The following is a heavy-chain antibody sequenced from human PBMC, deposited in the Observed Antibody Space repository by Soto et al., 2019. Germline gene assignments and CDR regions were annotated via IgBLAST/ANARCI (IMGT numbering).Heavy chain of an antibody. CDR3: AKSPGSGWAYYYYGMDV. V-gene: IGHV3-23*01. CDR1: GFTFSSYA. CDR2: ISGSVSST. J-gene: IGHJ6*02. D-gene: IGHD6-19*01. Sequence: EVQLLESGGGLVQPGGSLRLSCAASGFTFSSYAMSWVRQAPGKGLEWVSAISGSVSSTYYADSVKGRFTISRDNSKNTLYLQMNSLRAEDTAVYYCAKSPGSGWAYYYYGMDVCGQGTTVTVSS.